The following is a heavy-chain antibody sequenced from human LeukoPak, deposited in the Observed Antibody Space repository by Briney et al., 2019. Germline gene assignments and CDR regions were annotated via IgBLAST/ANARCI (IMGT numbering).Heavy chain of an antibody. Sequence: GGSLRLSCAASGFTFSSYAMHWVRQAPGKGLEWVAVISYDGSNKYYADSVKGRFTISRDNSKNTLYLQMNSLRAEDTAVYYCARGLPRYCSGGSCSIVDYWGQGTLVTVSS. CDR1: GFTFSSYA. V-gene: IGHV3-30-3*01. CDR3: ARGLPRYCSGGSCSIVDY. J-gene: IGHJ4*02. D-gene: IGHD2-15*01. CDR2: ISYDGSNK.